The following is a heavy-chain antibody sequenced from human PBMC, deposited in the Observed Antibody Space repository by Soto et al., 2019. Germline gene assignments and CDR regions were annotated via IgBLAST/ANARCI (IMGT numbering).Heavy chain of an antibody. J-gene: IGHJ4*02. CDR1: GFTFSSYA. Sequence: GGSLRLSCAASGFTFSSYAMSWVRQAPGKGLEWVSSISGSGGSTYHADSVKGRFAISRDNSKNTLYLQMNSLRVEDTAVYYCAKRWGNRFLEPRDYFDYWGQGTLVTVSS. V-gene: IGHV3-23*01. CDR2: ISGSGGST. CDR3: AKRWGNRFLEPRDYFDY. D-gene: IGHD3-3*01.